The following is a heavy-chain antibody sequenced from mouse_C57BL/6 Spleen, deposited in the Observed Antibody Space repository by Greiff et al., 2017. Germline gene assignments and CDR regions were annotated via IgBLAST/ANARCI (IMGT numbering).Heavy chain of an antibody. D-gene: IGHD2-10*01. CDR3: AAYFLAY. J-gene: IGHJ3*01. CDR2: ISYDGSN. CDR1: GYSITSGYY. Sequence: EVKLLESGPGLVKPSQSLSLTCSVTGYSITSGYYWNWIRQFPGNKLEWMGYISYDGSNNYNPSLKNRISITRDTSKNQFFLKLNSVTTEDTATYYCAAYFLAYWGQGTLVTVSA. V-gene: IGHV3-6*01.